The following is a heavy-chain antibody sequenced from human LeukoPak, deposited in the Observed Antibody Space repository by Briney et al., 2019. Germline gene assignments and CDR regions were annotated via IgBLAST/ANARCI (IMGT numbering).Heavy chain of an antibody. CDR3: ARDAYYDFWSGYYIVAFDI. CDR2: IYTSGST. Sequence: SETLSLTCTVSGGSISCYYWSWIRQPAGRGLEWIGRIYTSGSTNYNPSLKSRVTMSVDTSKNQFSLKLSSVTAADTAVYYCARDAYYDFWSGYYIVAFDIWGQGTMVTVSS. J-gene: IGHJ3*02. CDR1: GGSISCYY. D-gene: IGHD3-3*01. V-gene: IGHV4-4*07.